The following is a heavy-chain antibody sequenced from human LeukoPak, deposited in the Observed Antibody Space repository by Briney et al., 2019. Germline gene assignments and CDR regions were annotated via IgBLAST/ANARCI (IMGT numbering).Heavy chain of an antibody. J-gene: IGHJ4*02. CDR1: GGSFSGYY. Sequence: SETLSLTCAVYGGSFSGYYWSWIRQPPGKGLEWIGEINHSGSTNYNPSLKSRVTISVDTSKNQYSLNLSSVTAADTAVYYCARGPRADDSSGYPVDYWGQGTLVTVSS. D-gene: IGHD3-22*01. CDR2: INHSGST. CDR3: ARGPRADDSSGYPVDY. V-gene: IGHV4-34*01.